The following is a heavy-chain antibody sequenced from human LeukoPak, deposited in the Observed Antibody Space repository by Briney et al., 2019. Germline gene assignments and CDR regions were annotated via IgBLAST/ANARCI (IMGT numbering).Heavy chain of an antibody. V-gene: IGHV4-59*01. J-gene: IGHJ6*03. Sequence: SETLSLTCTVSGGSISSYYWSWIRQPPGKGLEWIGYIYYSGSTNYNPSLKSRVTISVDTSKNQFSLKLSSVTAADTAVYYCARRITSYGGYTGSYYYMDVWGKGTTVTVSS. D-gene: IGHD5-12*01. CDR1: GGSISSYY. CDR2: IYYSGST. CDR3: ARRITSYGGYTGSYYYMDV.